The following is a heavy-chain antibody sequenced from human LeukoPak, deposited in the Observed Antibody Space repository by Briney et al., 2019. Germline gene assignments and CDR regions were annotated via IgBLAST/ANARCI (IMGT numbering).Heavy chain of an antibody. D-gene: IGHD6-6*01. CDR1: GYTLTELS. J-gene: IGHJ4*02. CDR2: FDPEDGET. Sequence: ASVKVSCKVSGYTLTELSMHWVRQAPGKGPEWMGGFDPEDGETIYAQKFQGRVTMTEDTSTDTAYMELSSLRSEDTAVYYCATAELVLGPFFFDYWGQGTLVTVSS. CDR3: ATAELVLGPFFFDY. V-gene: IGHV1-24*01.